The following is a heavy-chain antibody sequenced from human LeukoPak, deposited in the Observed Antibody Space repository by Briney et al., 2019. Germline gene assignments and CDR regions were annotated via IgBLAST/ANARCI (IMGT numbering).Heavy chain of an antibody. CDR3: ARVPHYDSSGYPLSEDY. D-gene: IGHD3-22*01. CDR2: MNPNSGNT. Sequence: ASVKVSCKASGYTFTSYDINWVRQATGQGLEWMGWMNPNSGNTGYAQEFQGRVTMTRNTSISTAYMELSSLRSEDTAVYYCARVPHYDSSGYPLSEDYWGQGTLVTVSS. V-gene: IGHV1-8*01. CDR1: GYTFTSYD. J-gene: IGHJ4*02.